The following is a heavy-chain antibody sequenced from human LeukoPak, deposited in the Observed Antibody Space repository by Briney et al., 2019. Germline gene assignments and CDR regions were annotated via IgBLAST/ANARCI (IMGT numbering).Heavy chain of an antibody. CDR1: GFTVSSNY. CDR2: IYSGGST. D-gene: IGHD3-10*01. CDR3: ARYMVRGVPTVNYYGMDV. Sequence: PGGSLRLSCAASGFTVSSNYMSWVRQAPGKGLEGVSVIYSGGSTYYADSVKGRFTISRHNSKNTLYLQMNSLRAEDTAVYCCARYMVRGVPTVNYYGMDVWGQGTTVTVSS. V-gene: IGHV3-53*04. J-gene: IGHJ6*02.